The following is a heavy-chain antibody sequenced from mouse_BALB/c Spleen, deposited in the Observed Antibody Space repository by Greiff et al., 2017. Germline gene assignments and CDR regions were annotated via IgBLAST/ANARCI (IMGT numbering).Heavy chain of an antibody. CDR1: GYSITSDYA. Sequence: DVKLQESGPGLVKPSQSLSLTCTVTGYSITSDYAWNWIRQFPGNKLEWMGYISYSGSTSYNPSLKSRISITRDTSKNQFFLQLNSVTTEDTATYYCALRRGGAMDYWGQGTSVTVSS. CDR3: ALRRGGAMDY. CDR2: ISYSGST. J-gene: IGHJ4*01. D-gene: IGHD2-12*01. V-gene: IGHV3-2*02.